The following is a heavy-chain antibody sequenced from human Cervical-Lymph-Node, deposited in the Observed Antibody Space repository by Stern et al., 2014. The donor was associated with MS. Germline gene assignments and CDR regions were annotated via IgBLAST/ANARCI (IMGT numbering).Heavy chain of an antibody. V-gene: IGHV1-2*06. Sequence: VQLVQSGAEVKKPGASVKVSCKASGYTFTGYYIHWVRQARGQGLEWMGRINPNSGATKFVQKFQGRVTMTRDTSISTAYMELNSLRSDDTAVYYCARGDDVTRITLVRGVTNWFDPWGQGTLVTVSS. CDR3: ARGDDVTRITLVRGVTNWFDP. CDR2: INPNSGAT. CDR1: GYTFTGYY. J-gene: IGHJ5*02. D-gene: IGHD3-10*01.